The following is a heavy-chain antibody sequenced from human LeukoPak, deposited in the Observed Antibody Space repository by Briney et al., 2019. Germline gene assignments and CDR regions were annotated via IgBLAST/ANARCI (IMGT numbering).Heavy chain of an antibody. CDR1: GGSISSYY. CDR3: ARVEYYYGSGSYSNYCYYGMDV. CDR2: IYYSGST. D-gene: IGHD3-10*01. V-gene: IGHV4-59*01. J-gene: IGHJ6*02. Sequence: PSETLSLTCTVSGGSISSYYWSWIRQPPGKGLEWIGYIYYSGSTNYNPSLKSRVTISVDTSKNQFSLKLSSVTAADTAVYYCARVEYYYGSGSYSNYCYYGMDVWGQGTTVTVSS.